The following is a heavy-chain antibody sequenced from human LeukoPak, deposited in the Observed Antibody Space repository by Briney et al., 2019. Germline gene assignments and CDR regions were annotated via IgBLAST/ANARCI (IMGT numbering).Heavy chain of an antibody. Sequence: PSGTLSLTCGVSDGSITNTNYWTWVRPPPGKGLEWIGEVNLQGSTNYNPSLMGRVAISVDTSENHISLQLTSVTAADTAVYYCAREGGPYRPLDYSGQGTLVTVSS. CDR2: VNLQGST. CDR3: AREGGPYRPLDY. V-gene: IGHV4-4*02. J-gene: IGHJ4*02. CDR1: DGSITNTNY.